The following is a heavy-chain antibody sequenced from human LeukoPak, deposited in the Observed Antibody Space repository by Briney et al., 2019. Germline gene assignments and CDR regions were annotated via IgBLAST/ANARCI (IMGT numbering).Heavy chain of an antibody. D-gene: IGHD1/OR15-1a*01. CDR1: GFTFSSYW. CDR2: INSDGSST. Sequence: GGSLRLSCAASGFTFSSYWMNWARQAPGKGLVWVSRINSDGSSTSYADSVKGRFTISRDNAKNTLYLQMNSLRAEDTAVYYCAKHKIAWRTFDCWGQGTLVTVSS. V-gene: IGHV3-74*01. J-gene: IGHJ4*02. CDR3: AKHKIAWRTFDC.